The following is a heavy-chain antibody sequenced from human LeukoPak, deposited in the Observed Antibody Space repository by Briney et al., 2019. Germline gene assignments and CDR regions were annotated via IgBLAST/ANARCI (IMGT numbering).Heavy chain of an antibody. Sequence: SETLSLTCTVSGGSISSYYWSWIRQPPGKGLEWIGYIYYSGSTNYNPSLKSRVTISVDTSKNQFSLKLSSVTAADTAVYYCARAGSGYDGDYYYYYYMDVWGKGTTVTVSS. V-gene: IGHV4-59*01. CDR1: GGSISSYY. J-gene: IGHJ6*03. D-gene: IGHD5-12*01. CDR3: ARAGSGYDGDYYYYYYMDV. CDR2: IYYSGST.